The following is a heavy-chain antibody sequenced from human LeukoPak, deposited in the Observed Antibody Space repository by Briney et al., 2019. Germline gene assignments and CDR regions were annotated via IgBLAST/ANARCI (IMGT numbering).Heavy chain of an antibody. J-gene: IGHJ6*02. CDR3: AKVPSLFRGNYYGMDV. Sequence: PGGSLRLSCAASGFTFSSYAMSWVRQAPGKGLEWVSAISGSGGSTYYADSVKGRFTISRDNSKNTLYLQMNSLRAEDTAVYYCAKVPSLFRGNYYGMDVWGQGTTVTVSS. D-gene: IGHD6-6*01. CDR2: ISGSGGST. V-gene: IGHV3-23*01. CDR1: GFTFSSYA.